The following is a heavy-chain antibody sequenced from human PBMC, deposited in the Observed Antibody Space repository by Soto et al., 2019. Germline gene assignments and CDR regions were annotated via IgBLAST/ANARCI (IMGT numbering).Heavy chain of an antibody. J-gene: IGHJ3*01. Sequence: QLVESGGGLVKPGGSLRLSCAASAFTFTNAWMNWVRQAPGKGLEWVGRIKSKSQGGTADYAAPVKGRFAISRDDSKNTLYLQMNSLQTDDTAVYFGATEREGTVTLLRGLEPGAFDVWGLGTMVTVSS. D-gene: IGHD3-10*01. V-gene: IGHV3-15*07. CDR3: ATEREGTVTLLRGLEPGAFDV. CDR2: IKSKSQGGTA. CDR1: AFTFTNAW.